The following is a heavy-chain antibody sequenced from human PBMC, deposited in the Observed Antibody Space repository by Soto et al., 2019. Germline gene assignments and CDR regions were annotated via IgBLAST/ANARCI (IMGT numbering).Heavy chain of an antibody. D-gene: IGHD3-22*01. V-gene: IGHV4-59*01. J-gene: IGHJ6*02. CDR3: ARGVYSSGYLDV. Sequence: QVQLQESGPGLVKPSETLSLTCTVSGGSISSYYWSWIRQPPGKGLEWIGYIYYSGSTNYNPSLKSRVTISVDTSKNQFSLKLSSVTAADTAVYYWARGVYSSGYLDVWGQGTTVTVSS. CDR2: IYYSGST. CDR1: GGSISSYY.